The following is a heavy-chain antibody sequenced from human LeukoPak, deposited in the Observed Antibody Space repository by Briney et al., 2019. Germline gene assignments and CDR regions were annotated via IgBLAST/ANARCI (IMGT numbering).Heavy chain of an antibody. D-gene: IGHD6-6*01. CDR2: IIPIFGTA. J-gene: IGHJ5*02. V-gene: IGHV1-69*13. CDR3: ASIIAAGNWFDP. CDR1: GGTFSSYA. Sequence: SVKVSCKASGGTFSSYAISWVRQAPGQGLEWMGGIIPIFGTANYAQKFQGRVTITADESTSTAYMELSSLRAEDTAVYYCASIIAAGNWFDPWGQGTLVTVSS.